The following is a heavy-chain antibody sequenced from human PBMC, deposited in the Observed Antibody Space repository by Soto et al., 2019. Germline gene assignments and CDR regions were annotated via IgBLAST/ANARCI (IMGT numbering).Heavy chain of an antibody. V-gene: IGHV3-30*18. CDR2: ISADGSDK. J-gene: IGHJ4*02. D-gene: IGHD3-3*01. CDR3: VKGSDVARQELDY. CDR1: EFTFSNFG. Sequence: QVQLVESGGGVVQPGGSLRLSCAASEFTFSNFGMHWVRQAPGKGLEWVAAISADGSDKYFSGSVKGRFTISRDNSKNTLFLQMNSLRVEDTAVYYCVKGSDVARQELDYWGQGTLVTVSS.